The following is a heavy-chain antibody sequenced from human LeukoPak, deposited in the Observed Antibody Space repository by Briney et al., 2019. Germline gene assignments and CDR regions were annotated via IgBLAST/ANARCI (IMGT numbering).Heavy chain of an antibody. J-gene: IGHJ2*01. V-gene: IGHV6-1*01. CDR2: TYYRSKWYN. CDR3: TRAGSYGYYWYFDL. Sequence: SQTLSLTCAISGDSVSSKSATWNWIRQSPSRGLEWLGRTYYRSKWYNDYAVSVKSRITINPDTSKNQFSLQLNSVTPEDTAVYYCTRAGSYGYYWYFDLWGRGTLVTVSS. CDR1: GDSVSSKSAT. D-gene: IGHD5-18*01.